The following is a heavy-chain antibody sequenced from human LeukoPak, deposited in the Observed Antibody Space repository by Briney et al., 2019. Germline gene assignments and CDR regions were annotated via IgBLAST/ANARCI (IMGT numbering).Heavy chain of an antibody. Sequence: ASVTVSCTASGYTFTNSAMNWVRQAPGQGLEWMGWINTNTGNPTYAQGFTGRFVFSLDTSVSTAYLQISSLKTEDTAVYFCARGRGCSDGNCYSDHWGQGTLVTVSS. CDR2: INTNTGNP. J-gene: IGHJ4*02. CDR3: ARGRGCSDGNCYSDH. CDR1: GYTFTNSA. V-gene: IGHV7-4-1*02. D-gene: IGHD2-15*01.